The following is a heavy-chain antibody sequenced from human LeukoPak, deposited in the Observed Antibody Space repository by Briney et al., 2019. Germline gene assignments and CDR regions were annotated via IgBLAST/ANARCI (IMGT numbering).Heavy chain of an antibody. Sequence: ASLKVSCTASGYTFTRYAISCVRQAPGQGLEWMGWISTYNGDTNYAQNLQGTITMTRETSTSTAYMELRSLRSDDTAVYYCARDPSNTSGRYIYFDSWSQGTLVTVSS. V-gene: IGHV1-18*01. CDR1: GYTFTRYA. CDR2: ISTYNGDT. CDR3: ARDPSNTSGRYIYFDS. J-gene: IGHJ4*02. D-gene: IGHD6-19*01.